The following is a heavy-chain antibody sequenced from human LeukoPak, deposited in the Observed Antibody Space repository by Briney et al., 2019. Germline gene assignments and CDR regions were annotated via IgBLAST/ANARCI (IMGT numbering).Heavy chain of an antibody. CDR1: GLIFGDYW. Sequence: PGGSLRLSCEASGLIFGDYWMTWVRQAPGKGLECVANIKHDGSENHYVDSVKVRFTISRDNAKNSLSLQMNSLRAEDTAVYYCATYWRYFDWLLSDIWRLGTMVTVSS. D-gene: IGHD3-9*01. V-gene: IGHV3-7*05. CDR2: IKHDGSEN. J-gene: IGHJ3*02. CDR3: ATYWRYFDWLLSDI.